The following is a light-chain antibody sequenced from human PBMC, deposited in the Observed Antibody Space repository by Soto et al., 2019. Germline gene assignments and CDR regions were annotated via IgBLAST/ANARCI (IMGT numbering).Light chain of an antibody. CDR2: EVS. Sequence: QSVLTQAACGSGSPGQSITISCTGTSGDVGGYNSVSWYQQHPGKAPKLMIYEVSNRPSGVSNRFSGSKSGNTASLTVSGLQAEDEADYYCSSFTSSRTLYVFGSGTKVTXL. CDR1: SGDVGGYNS. CDR3: SSFTSSRTLYV. J-gene: IGLJ1*01. V-gene: IGLV2-14*01.